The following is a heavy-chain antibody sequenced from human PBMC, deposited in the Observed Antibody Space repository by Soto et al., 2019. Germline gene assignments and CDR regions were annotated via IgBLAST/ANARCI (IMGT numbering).Heavy chain of an antibody. J-gene: IGHJ4*02. Sequence: SETLSLTCAVSGGSMSSGTYSWSWIRQPPGKGLEWIGYIYHSGSTHYNPSLKSRVTISVDRSKNQFSLKMNSVTAADTAVYYCARDRSGHFDYWGQGTLVTVSS. D-gene: IGHD7-27*01. CDR1: GGSMSSGTYS. CDR2: IYHSGST. V-gene: IGHV4-30-2*01. CDR3: ARDRSGHFDY.